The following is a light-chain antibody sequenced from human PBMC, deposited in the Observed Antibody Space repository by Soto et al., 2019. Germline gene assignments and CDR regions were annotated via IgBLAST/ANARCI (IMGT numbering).Light chain of an antibody. J-gene: IGKJ1*01. CDR1: QSVNSN. V-gene: IGKV3-15*01. CDR3: QKYNNWPT. CDR2: GAS. Sequence: EIVMTQSPATLSVSPGERATLSCRASQSVNSNLAWYQQKPGQAPRLLIYGASTRATGVPARFSGSGSATEFTLSGRNLQYEDFSVCCCQKYNNWPTFGQGTKVEIK.